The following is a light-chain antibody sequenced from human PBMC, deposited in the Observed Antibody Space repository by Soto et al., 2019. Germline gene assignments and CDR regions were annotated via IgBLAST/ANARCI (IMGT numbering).Light chain of an antibody. Sequence: DIQMTQSPSSLSASVGDRVTITCRASQGIRNDLGWFQQKPGKAPKFLMYGASSLQSGVPSRFSGSGSGTDFTLTISSLQLEDFATYYCQQSYGSPTFGGGTKVDIK. V-gene: IGKV1-39*01. CDR3: QQSYGSPT. CDR2: GAS. J-gene: IGKJ4*01. CDR1: QGIRND.